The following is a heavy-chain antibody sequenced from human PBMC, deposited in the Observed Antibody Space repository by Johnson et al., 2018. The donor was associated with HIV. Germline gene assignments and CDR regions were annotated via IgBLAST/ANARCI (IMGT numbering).Heavy chain of an antibody. D-gene: IGHD3-3*01. CDR1: GFTFSNAW. J-gene: IGHJ3*02. V-gene: IGHV3-30*19. Sequence: QEQLVESGGGVVQPGGSLRLSCAASGFTFSNAWMSWVRQAPGKGLEWVAVISYDGSNKYYADSVKGRFTISRDNSKNTLYLQMNSLRAEDTAVYYCARDRVPDAFDIWGQGTMVTVSS. CDR2: ISYDGSNK. CDR3: ARDRVPDAFDI.